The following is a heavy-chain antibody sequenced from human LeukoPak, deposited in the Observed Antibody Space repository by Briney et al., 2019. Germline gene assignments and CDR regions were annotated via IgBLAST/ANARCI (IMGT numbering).Heavy chain of an antibody. D-gene: IGHD3-22*01. CDR1: GGTFSSYA. V-gene: IGHV1-69*04. Sequence: SVKVSCKASGGTFSSYAISWVRQAPGQGLEWMGRIIPILGIANYAQKFQGRVTITAEKSTSTAYMELSSLRSEDTAVYYCASETGYDSSGYYPYYFDYWGQGTMVTVSS. CDR2: IIPILGIA. J-gene: IGHJ4*02. CDR3: ASETGYDSSGYYPYYFDY.